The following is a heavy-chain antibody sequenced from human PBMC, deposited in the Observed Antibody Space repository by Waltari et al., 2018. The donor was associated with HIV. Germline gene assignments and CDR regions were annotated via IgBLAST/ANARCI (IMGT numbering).Heavy chain of an antibody. CDR2: MKPKSGKT. CDR1: GYTFTSYD. Sequence: QVQLVQSGAEVKKPGASVKVSCKASGYTFTSYDINWVRQATGQGLEWLGWMKPKSGKTGYAQRFQGRVTRTRNTSIRTAYMELSSLRSEDTAVYFCARGPQDYPKYYFDYWGQGTLVTVSS. D-gene: IGHD4-17*01. CDR3: ARGPQDYPKYYFDY. J-gene: IGHJ4*02. V-gene: IGHV1-8*01.